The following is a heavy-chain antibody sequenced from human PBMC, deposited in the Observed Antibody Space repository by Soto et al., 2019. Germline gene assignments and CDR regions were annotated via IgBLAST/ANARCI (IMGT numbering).Heavy chain of an antibody. Sequence: QVTLKESGPVLVKPTETLTLTCTVSGFSLSNARMGVSWIRQPPGKALEWLAHIFSNDEKSYSTSLKSRLTXSXXTSKSEVVLTMTNMDPVDTATYYCARIAARPWFDPWGQGTLVTVSS. CDR1: GFSLSNARMG. J-gene: IGHJ5*02. CDR3: ARIAARPWFDP. CDR2: IFSNDEK. D-gene: IGHD6-6*01. V-gene: IGHV2-26*01.